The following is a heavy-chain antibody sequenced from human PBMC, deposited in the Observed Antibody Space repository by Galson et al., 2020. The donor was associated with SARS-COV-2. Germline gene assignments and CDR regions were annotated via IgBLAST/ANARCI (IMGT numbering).Heavy chain of an antibody. Sequence: TGGSLSLSCTASGFTFGDYAMSWVRQAPGQGLEWVGFIRSKDYGGTTEYAASVKGRFTISRDDSKSIAYLQMNSLKTEDTAVYYCTRSDFWSGYYFDYWGQGTLVTVSS. J-gene: IGHJ4*02. D-gene: IGHD3-3*01. CDR1: GFTFGDYA. CDR2: IRSKDYGGTT. CDR3: TRSDFWSGYYFDY. V-gene: IGHV3-49*04.